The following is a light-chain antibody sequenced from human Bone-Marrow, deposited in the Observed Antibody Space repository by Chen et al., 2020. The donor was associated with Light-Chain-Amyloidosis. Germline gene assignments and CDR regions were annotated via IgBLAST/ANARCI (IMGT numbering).Light chain of an antibody. V-gene: IGLV2-23*02. Sequence: QSALTQPASVSGSSGQSITILCTGTRSDVGKYNLVSCYQQHPGKAPKLMIYDVTKRPSGVSNRFSGSKSGHTASLTISGLQSEDEADYHCCSYAGSSTWVFGGGTKLTVL. CDR2: DVT. CDR3: CSYAGSSTWV. J-gene: IGLJ3*02. CDR1: RSDVGKYNL.